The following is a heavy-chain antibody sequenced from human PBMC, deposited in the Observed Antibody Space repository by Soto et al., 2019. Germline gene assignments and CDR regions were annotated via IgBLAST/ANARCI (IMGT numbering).Heavy chain of an antibody. J-gene: IGHJ6*02. D-gene: IGHD6-6*01. CDR1: TGSFSGYY. Sequence: SENLSLTCAVYTGSFSGYYLSSIPQPPGKGLEWIGEINHSGSTNYNPSLKSRVTISVDTSKNQFSLRLTSVTAADTAVYYCALAARPSYSYYGTDVWGQGTPVTVSS. V-gene: IGHV4-34*01. CDR3: ALAARPSYSYYGTDV. CDR2: INHSGST.